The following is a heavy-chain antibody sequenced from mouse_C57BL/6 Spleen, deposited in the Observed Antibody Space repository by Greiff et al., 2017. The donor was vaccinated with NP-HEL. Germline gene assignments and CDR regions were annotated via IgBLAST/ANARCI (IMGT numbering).Heavy chain of an antibody. CDR1: GYSITSGYY. V-gene: IGHV3-6*01. J-gene: IGHJ2*01. CDR3: ARDQLL. D-gene: IGHD1-1*01. Sequence: EVKLMESGPGLVKPSQSLSLTCSVTGYSITSGYYWNWIRQFPGNKLEWMGYISYDGSNNYNPSLKNRISITRDTSKNQFFLKLNSVTTEDTATYYCARDQLLWGQGTTLTVSS. CDR2: ISYDGSN.